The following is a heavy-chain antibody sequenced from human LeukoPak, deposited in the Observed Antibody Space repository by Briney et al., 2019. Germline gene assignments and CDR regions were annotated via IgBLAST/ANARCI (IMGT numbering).Heavy chain of an antibody. CDR2: RKQDESEK. CDR1: GFTFSSYR. V-gene: IGHV3-7*01. Sequence: AGSLCLTCAASGFTFSSYRLSWVRQAPGQGLEWVANRKQDESEKYYVDSEKGRFTIARDTAANSLYLQLNSLRAEDTAVYYCTRSTTMVTPKANDYWGQGTLVSVSS. D-gene: IGHD4-23*01. CDR3: TRSTTMVTPKANDY. J-gene: IGHJ4*02.